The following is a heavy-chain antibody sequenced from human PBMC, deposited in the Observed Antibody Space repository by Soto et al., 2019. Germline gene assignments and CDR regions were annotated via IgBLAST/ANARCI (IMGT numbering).Heavy chain of an antibody. CDR1: GGSIVTSNW. D-gene: IGHD2-15*01. CDR2: IHHSGST. CDR3: ARKVVVVVAARSLEYFQH. J-gene: IGHJ1*01. Sequence: SETLSLTCAVSGGSIVTSNWWSFVRQTPGKGLEWIGEIHHSGSTNYNPSLKSRVTMSVDKSNNQFSLNLSSVTAADTAVYYCARKVVVVVAARSLEYFQHWGQGTLVTVSS. V-gene: IGHV4-4*02.